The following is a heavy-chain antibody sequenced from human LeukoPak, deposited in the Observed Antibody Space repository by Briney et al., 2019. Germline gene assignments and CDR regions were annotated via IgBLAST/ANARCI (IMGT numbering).Heavy chain of an antibody. J-gene: IGHJ4*02. Sequence: SETLSLTCTVSGGSISSYYWSWIRQPPGKGLEWNGYIYYSGSTNYNPSLKSRVTISVDTSKNHFSLKLSSVTAADTAVYYCARSSAYFTVNYYFDYWGQGTLVTVSS. CDR2: IYYSGST. V-gene: IGHV4-59*01. CDR3: ARSSAYFTVNYYFDY. CDR1: GGSISSYY. D-gene: IGHD2-21*01.